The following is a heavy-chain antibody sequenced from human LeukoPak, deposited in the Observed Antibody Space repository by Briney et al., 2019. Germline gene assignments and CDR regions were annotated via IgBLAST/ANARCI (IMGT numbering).Heavy chain of an antibody. CDR1: GFTFSSYA. Sequence: AGGSLRLSRAASGFTFSSYAMSWVRQAPGKGLQWVSTISGRGTDTYYADSVKGRFIISRDNSNSTLSLQMSSLRAEDTAVYYCAKGAFPTAMVTPYFDYWGQGALVTVSS. J-gene: IGHJ4*02. CDR3: AKGAFPTAMVTPYFDY. D-gene: IGHD5-18*01. CDR2: ISGRGTDT. V-gene: IGHV3-23*01.